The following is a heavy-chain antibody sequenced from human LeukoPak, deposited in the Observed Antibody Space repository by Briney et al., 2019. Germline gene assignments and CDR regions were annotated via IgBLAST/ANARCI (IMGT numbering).Heavy chain of an antibody. J-gene: IGHJ4*02. CDR2: ISSSSSYI. CDR3: AKPDDVYSNYRSFDY. Sequence: PGGSLRLSCAASGFTFSSYSMNWVRQAPGKGLEWVSSISSSSSYIYYADSVKGRFTISRDNSKNTLYLQMNSLRAEDTAVYYCAKPDDVYSNYRSFDYWGQGTLVTVSS. D-gene: IGHD4-11*01. V-gene: IGHV3-21*01. CDR1: GFTFSSYS.